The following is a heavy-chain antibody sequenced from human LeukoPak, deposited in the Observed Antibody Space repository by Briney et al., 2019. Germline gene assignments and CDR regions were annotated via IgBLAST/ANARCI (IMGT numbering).Heavy chain of an antibody. D-gene: IGHD2-15*01. V-gene: IGHV1-69*05. Sequence: SVKVSCKASGGTFSSYAISWVRQAPGQGLEWMGRIIPIFGTANYAQKFQGRVTITTDESTSTAYMELSSLRSEDTAVYYCARDAGQYCSGGSCYDGTGWFDPWAREPWSPSPQ. CDR1: GGTFSSYA. CDR3: ARDAGQYCSGGSCYDGTGWFDP. J-gene: IGHJ5*02. CDR2: IIPIFGTA.